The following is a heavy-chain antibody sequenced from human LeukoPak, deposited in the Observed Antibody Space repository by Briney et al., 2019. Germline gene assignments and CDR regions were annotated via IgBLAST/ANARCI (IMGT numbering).Heavy chain of an antibody. J-gene: IGHJ4*02. CDR3: ARDPPSRGTRYFDY. V-gene: IGHV3-30*02. Sequence: PGGSLRLSCAASGFTFSSYGMHWVRQAPGKGLEWVAFIRYDGSNKYYADSVKGRFTISRDNSKNTLYLQMNSLRAEDTAVYYCARDPPSRGTRYFDYWGQGTLVTVSS. CDR2: IRYDGSNK. CDR1: GFTFSSYG. D-gene: IGHD3-16*01.